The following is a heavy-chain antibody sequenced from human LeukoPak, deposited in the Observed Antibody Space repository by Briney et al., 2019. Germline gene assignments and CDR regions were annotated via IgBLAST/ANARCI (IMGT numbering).Heavy chain of an antibody. CDR1: GDILNSYH. J-gene: IGHJ4*02. CDR3: ARDFSWSVDY. D-gene: IGHD6-13*01. V-gene: IGHV1-46*02. CDR2: IKHSGGST. Sequence: ASVKVSCTASGDILNSYHIHWVRQAPGQGLEWMGIIKHSGGSTTYAQKFQGRLTMTRDTSTGTVNMELSSLTSEDTAAYYCARDFSWSVDYWGQGALVTVSS.